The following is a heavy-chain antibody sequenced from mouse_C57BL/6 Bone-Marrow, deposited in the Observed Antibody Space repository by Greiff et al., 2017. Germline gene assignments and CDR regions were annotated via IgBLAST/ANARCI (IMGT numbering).Heavy chain of an antibody. J-gene: IGHJ4*01. CDR3: ARVGPNSNYYAMDY. CDR2: INPGSGGT. V-gene: IGHV1-54*01. Sequence: QVQLQQSGAELVRPGTSVKVSCKASGYAFTNYLIAWVKQRPGQGLEWIGVINPGSGGTNYNEKFKGKATLTADNSSSTAYIQLSSLTSEDSAVYFCARVGPNSNYYAMDYWGQGTSVTVSS. CDR1: GYAFTNYL. D-gene: IGHD2-5*01.